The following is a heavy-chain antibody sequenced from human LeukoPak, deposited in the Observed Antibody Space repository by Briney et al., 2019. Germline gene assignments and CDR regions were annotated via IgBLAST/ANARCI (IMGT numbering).Heavy chain of an antibody. Sequence: PGGSLRLSCAASGFTLSNHWMTWVRQVPGRGPEWVANVNRDGSETYYLDSVKGRFTISKDNAKNSLYLQMNSLRAEDTALYHCARNNSMDVWGQGTTVIVSS. CDR1: GFTLSNHW. D-gene: IGHD2/OR15-2a*01. J-gene: IGHJ6*02. CDR2: VNRDGSET. V-gene: IGHV3-7*03. CDR3: ARNNSMDV.